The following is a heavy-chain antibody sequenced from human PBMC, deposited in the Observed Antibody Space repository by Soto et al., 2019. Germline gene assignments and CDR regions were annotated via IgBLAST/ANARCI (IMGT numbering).Heavy chain of an antibody. Sequence: PGGSLRLSCAASGVTFSSYAMHWVRQAPGKGLEWVAVISFDGSNEYYADSVKGRFTISRDNSKNTLYLQMNSLRPEDTAVYYCSRELRSRSWYYDYWGQGTLVTVSS. CDR1: GVTFSSYA. CDR3: SRELRSRSWYYDY. CDR2: ISFDGSNE. V-gene: IGHV3-30-3*01. D-gene: IGHD6-13*01. J-gene: IGHJ4*02.